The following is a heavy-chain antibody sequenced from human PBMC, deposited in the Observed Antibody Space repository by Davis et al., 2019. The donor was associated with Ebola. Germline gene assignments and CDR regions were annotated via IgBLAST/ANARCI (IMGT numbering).Heavy chain of an antibody. Sequence: MPSETLSLTCTVSGGSISSYYWSWIRQPPGKGLEWIGYIYYTGSTNYNPSLKSRVTISVDKSKNQFSLKLSSVTAADTAVYYCAAAPTLYCSGGSCYSYYGMDVWGQGTTVTVSS. CDR3: AAAPTLYCSGGSCYSYYGMDV. D-gene: IGHD2-15*01. CDR2: IYYTGST. CDR1: GGSISSYY. V-gene: IGHV4-59*12. J-gene: IGHJ6*02.